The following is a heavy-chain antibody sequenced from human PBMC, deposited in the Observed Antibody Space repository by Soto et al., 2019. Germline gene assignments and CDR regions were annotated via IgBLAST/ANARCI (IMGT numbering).Heavy chain of an antibody. V-gene: IGHV3-53*01. CDR2: IYVGGTT. CDR3: ARGAGYCSGGSCYGRDWFDP. CDR1: GVSVSSDY. D-gene: IGHD2-15*01. Sequence: EVQLVESGGGLIQPGGSLSLSCAASGVSVSSDYMTWVRQAPGEGLEWVSVIYVGGTTSYAESVKGRFIVSRDNSKNTLYLQMNSLRVEDTAVYYCARGAGYCSGGSCYGRDWFDPWCQGVLVTVST. J-gene: IGHJ5*02.